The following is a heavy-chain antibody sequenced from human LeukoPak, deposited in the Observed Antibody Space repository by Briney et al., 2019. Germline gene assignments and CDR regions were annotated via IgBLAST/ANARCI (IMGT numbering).Heavy chain of an antibody. CDR3: YLSGSFDY. J-gene: IGHJ4*02. Sequence: GGSLRLSCAGSGYTFSSYWMHWVRQAPGKGLVWVSRINSDGSSTAYADSVKGRFTISRDNAKNTLYLQMNSLGVEDTAVYYCYLSGSFDYWGQGTLVIVSS. CDR1: GYTFSSYW. D-gene: IGHD1-26*01. CDR2: INSDGSST. V-gene: IGHV3-74*01.